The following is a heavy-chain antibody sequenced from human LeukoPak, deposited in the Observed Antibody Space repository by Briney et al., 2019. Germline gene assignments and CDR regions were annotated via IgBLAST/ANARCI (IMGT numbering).Heavy chain of an antibody. V-gene: IGHV1-2*02. Sequence: GASVKVSCKASGYTFTGNYMHWVRQAPGQGLEWMGWINPNSGGTNYAQKFQGSVTMTRDTSIGTAYMELNRLRSDDTAVYYCARGSYDSSDFEYFHHWGQGTLVTVSS. J-gene: IGHJ1*01. D-gene: IGHD3-22*01. CDR1: GYTFTGNY. CDR2: INPNSGGT. CDR3: ARGSYDSSDFEYFHH.